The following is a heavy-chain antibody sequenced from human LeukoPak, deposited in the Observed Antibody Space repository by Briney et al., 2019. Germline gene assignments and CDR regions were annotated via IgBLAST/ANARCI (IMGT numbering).Heavy chain of an antibody. CDR3: ARRKYYYDSSGYYQPHYDAFDI. V-gene: IGHV4-59*01. CDR1: GGSISSYY. J-gene: IGHJ3*02. Sequence: SETLSLTCTVSGGSISSYYWSWIRQPPGEGGEWMGYIYYRGSTNYNTSLKRRVTISVDTSKNQFSLKLSSVTAADTAVYYCARRKYYYDSSGYYQPHYDAFDIWGQGTMVTVSS. CDR2: IYYRGST. D-gene: IGHD3-22*01.